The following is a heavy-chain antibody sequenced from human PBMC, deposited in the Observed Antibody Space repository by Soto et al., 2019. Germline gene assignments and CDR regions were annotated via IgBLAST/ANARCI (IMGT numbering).Heavy chain of an antibody. J-gene: IGHJ4*02. D-gene: IGHD5-18*01. CDR1: GVTLTNVW. CDR3: SHGYYQYFDS. CDR2: IKSKNDGGTT. V-gene: IGHV3-15*07. Sequence: GGSLRLSCAVSGVTLTNVWMNWVRQAPGKGPEWVGRIKSKNDGGTTDYAAPVKGRFTISRDDSENTLYLQMNSLKTEDTAVYYCSHGYYQYFDSWGQGTLVTVSS.